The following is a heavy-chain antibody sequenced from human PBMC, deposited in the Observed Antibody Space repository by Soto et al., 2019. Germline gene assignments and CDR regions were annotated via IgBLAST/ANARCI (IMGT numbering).Heavy chain of an antibody. J-gene: IGHJ3*02. CDR3: ASPELLRFLEWLPNHDAFDI. V-gene: IGHV4-39*01. D-gene: IGHD3-3*01. CDR2: IYYSGST. CDR1: GGSISSSSYY. Sequence: SSETLSLTCTVSGGSISSSSYYWGWIRQPPGKGLERIGSIYYSGSTYYNPSLKSRVTISVDTSKNQFSLKLSSVTAADTAVYYCASPELLRFLEWLPNHDAFDIWGQGTMVTV.